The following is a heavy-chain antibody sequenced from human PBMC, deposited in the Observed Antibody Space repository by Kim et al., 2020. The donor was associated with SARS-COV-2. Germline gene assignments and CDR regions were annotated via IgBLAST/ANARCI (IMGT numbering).Heavy chain of an antibody. CDR3: ASGYSYAVIDY. CDR2: T. Sequence: TNTTPPLKSRVTISVDTSKTQFSMKLSSVTAADTAVYYCASGYSYAVIDYWGQGTLVTVSS. V-gene: IGHV4-4*09. J-gene: IGHJ4*02. D-gene: IGHD5-18*01.